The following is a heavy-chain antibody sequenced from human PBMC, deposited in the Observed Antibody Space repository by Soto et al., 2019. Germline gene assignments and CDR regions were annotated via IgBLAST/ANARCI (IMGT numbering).Heavy chain of an antibody. CDR3: ARVVPAANYGMDV. V-gene: IGHV4-31*03. CDR2: IYYSGST. D-gene: IGHD2-2*01. Sequence: QVQLQESGPGLVMPTQTLSLTCTVSGGSISSGDYYWSWIRQHPGKGLEWIGYIYYSGSTYYNPSLKSRVTISVDTSKNQFSLKLRSVTAADMAMYYCARVVPAANYGMDVWGQGTTVTVSS. CDR1: GGSISSGDYY. J-gene: IGHJ6*02.